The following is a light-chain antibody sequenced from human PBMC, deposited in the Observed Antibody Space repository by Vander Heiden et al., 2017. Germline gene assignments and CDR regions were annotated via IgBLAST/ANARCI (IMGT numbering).Light chain of an antibody. J-gene: IGLJ3*02. V-gene: IGLV1-40*01. CDR3: QSYDSSLTSPV. CDR2: NNN. Sequence: QSVLTQPPSVSGAPGQRVTLSCTGSSSNIGTGYDVHWYQLLPGTAPNLLIFNNNARPSGVPDRFSGSKSGTSASLAITGLQAEDEADYYCQSYDSSLTSPVFGGGTKLTVL. CDR1: SSNIGTGYD.